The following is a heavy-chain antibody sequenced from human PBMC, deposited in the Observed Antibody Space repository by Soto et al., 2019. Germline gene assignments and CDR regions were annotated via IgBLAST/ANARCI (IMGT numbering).Heavy chain of an antibody. CDR2: ISGSGDSA. CDR3: AKAGGSTWDYGMDV. CDR1: GFTFSRHA. J-gene: IGHJ6*02. V-gene: IGHV3-23*01. D-gene: IGHD2-15*01. Sequence: EVQLLESGGGLVQPGGSLRLSCAASGFTFSRHAMSWVRQAPGKGLEWVSAISGSGDSAYHADSVKGRFTISRDNSKTTLYLQMNSLRAEDPALYYCAKAGGSTWDYGMDVWGQGTTVTVSS.